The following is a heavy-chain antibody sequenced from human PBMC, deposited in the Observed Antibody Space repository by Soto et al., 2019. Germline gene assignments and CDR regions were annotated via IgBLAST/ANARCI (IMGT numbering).Heavy chain of an antibody. V-gene: IGHV4-4*02. CDR1: GVSISSRNW. CDR3: SKVDAEYFVSRGDRWFDP. J-gene: IGHJ5*02. D-gene: IGHD2-21*01. Sequence: QVQLQESGPGLVKPSGTLSLTCAVSGVSISSRNWWSWVRQPPGKGLEWIGEIHPSGNTNSNPSLKSRVTMSVDESKIQFSLKLTSVTAADTAVYYCSKVDAEYFVSRGDRWFDPWGQGTLVTVSS. CDR2: IHPSGNT.